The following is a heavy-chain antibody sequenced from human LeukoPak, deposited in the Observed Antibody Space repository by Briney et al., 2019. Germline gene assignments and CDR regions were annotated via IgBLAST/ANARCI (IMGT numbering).Heavy chain of an antibody. Sequence: KTGGSLRLSCAASGFTFSDYYKTWLRQAPGKGLEWLSYISNSGSTVFYADSVKGRFTVSRDNAKRSLYLQIESLRDDDTAVYHCALGTINKDFYFGMDVWGQGTTVTVSS. CDR3: ALGTINKDFYFGMDV. D-gene: IGHD2-8*01. CDR1: GFTFSDYY. V-gene: IGHV3-11*01. CDR2: ISNSGSTV. J-gene: IGHJ6*02.